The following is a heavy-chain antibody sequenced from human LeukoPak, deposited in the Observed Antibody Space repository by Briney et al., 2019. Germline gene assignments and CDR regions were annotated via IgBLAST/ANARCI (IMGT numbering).Heavy chain of an antibody. V-gene: IGHV7-4-1*02. J-gene: IGHJ5*02. CDR3: AREGVEGYSSSWYEDP. CDR2: INTNTGNP. CDR1: GYTFTSYA. D-gene: IGHD6-13*01. Sequence: ASVKASCKASGYTFTSYAMNWVRQAPGQGLEWMGWINTNTGNPTYAQGFTGRFVFSLDTSVSTAYLQISSLKAEDSAVYYCAREGVEGYSSSWYEDPWGQGTLVTVSS.